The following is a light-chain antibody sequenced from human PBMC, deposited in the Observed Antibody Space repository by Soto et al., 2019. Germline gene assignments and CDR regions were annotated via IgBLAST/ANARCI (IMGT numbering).Light chain of an antibody. CDR3: FSFKNTSTHV. V-gene: IGLV2-14*01. CDR1: SSDIGAYDY. Sequence: QSALTQPASLSGSPGQSITISCTGTSSDIGAYDYVSWFQQHPGKAPKLMISEVNNRPSGVSNRFSGSKSGNTAYLTISGLQIEDEAEYFCFSFKNTSTHVLGNGTKVTV. CDR2: EVN. J-gene: IGLJ1*01.